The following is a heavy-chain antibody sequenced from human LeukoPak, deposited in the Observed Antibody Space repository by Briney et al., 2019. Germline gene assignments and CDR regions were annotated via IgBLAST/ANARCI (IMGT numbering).Heavy chain of an antibody. CDR1: GGSFNGYY. CDR2: INHSGNT. CDR3: ARLAGCSGGSCSWPLDY. V-gene: IGHV4-34*01. D-gene: IGHD2-15*01. Sequence: SETLSLTCAVYGGSFNGYYWSWIRQPPGKGLEWIGEINHSGNTNYNPSLKSRVTISVDTSKNQFSLKLTSVTAADTAVYYCARLAGCSGGSCSWPLDYWGQGTLVTVSS. J-gene: IGHJ4*02.